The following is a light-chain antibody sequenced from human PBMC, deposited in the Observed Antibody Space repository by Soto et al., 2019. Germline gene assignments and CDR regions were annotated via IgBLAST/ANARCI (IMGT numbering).Light chain of an antibody. CDR2: DVS. CDR1: SSDVGSYNY. J-gene: IGLJ1*01. V-gene: IGLV2-14*01. Sequence: QSVLTQPASVSGSPGQSITISCTGTSSDVGSYNYVSWYQQHPGKAPKLMIYDVSNRPSGVSNRFSGSKSGNTASLTISGLQAEDEADYYCSSYTSSSTLASYVFGTGTKVTVL. CDR3: SSYTSSSTLASYV.